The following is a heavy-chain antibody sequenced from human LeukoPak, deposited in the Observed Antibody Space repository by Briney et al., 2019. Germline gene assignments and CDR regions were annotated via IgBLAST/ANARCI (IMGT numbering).Heavy chain of an antibody. CDR1: GYTFTSYG. J-gene: IGHJ4*02. D-gene: IGHD1/OR15-1a*01. CDR3: ARAPGRGDYWYNGGGLFDY. CDR2: ISAYNGDT. Sequence: GASVKVSCKASGYTFTSYGISWVREAPGQGLEWMGWISAYNGDTNYAQKLQGRVTMTTDTSTSTAYMELRSLRSDDTAVYYCARAPGRGDYWYNGGGLFDYWGQGTLVTVSS. V-gene: IGHV1-18*01.